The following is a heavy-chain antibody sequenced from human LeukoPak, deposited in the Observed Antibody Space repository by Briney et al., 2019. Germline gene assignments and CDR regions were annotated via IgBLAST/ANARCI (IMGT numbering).Heavy chain of an antibody. CDR3: ARPLCGGDCSNGFDP. Sequence: SVKVSCKASGGTSSSYAISWVRQAPGQGLEWMGRIIPILGIANYAQKFQGRVTITADKSTSTAYMELSSLRSEDTAVYYCARPLCGGDCSNGFDPWGQGTLVTVSS. CDR1: GGTSSSYA. J-gene: IGHJ5*02. D-gene: IGHD2-21*02. V-gene: IGHV1-69*04. CDR2: IIPILGIA.